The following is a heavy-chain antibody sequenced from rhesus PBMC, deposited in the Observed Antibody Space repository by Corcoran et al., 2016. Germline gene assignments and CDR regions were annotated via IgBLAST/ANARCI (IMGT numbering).Heavy chain of an antibody. Sequence: QVQLQESGPGVVKPSETLSLTGAVSGGSISSGYYYWSWIRQPPGKGLEWLGGIYSNSESTNYDPSLQSRVTISKDTSKNQFSLKLSSVTAADTAVYYCARELVVTTSVFVDYWGQGVLVTVSS. V-gene: IGHV4S12*01. CDR2: IYSNSEST. J-gene: IGHJ4*01. CDR1: GGSISSGYYY. CDR3: ARELVVTTSVFVDY. D-gene: IGHD2-39*02.